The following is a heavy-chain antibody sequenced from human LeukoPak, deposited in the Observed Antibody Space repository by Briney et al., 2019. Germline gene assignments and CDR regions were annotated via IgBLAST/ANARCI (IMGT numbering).Heavy chain of an antibody. CDR3: ARETPGIAVAGYGGDWFDP. J-gene: IGHJ5*02. D-gene: IGHD6-19*01. CDR1: GYTFTSYG. CDR2: ISAYNGNT. Sequence: ASVKVSCKASGYTFTSYGISWVRQAPGQGLEWMGWISAYNGNTNYAQKLQGRVTMTTDTSTSTAYMELRSLRSEDTAVYYCARETPGIAVAGYGGDWFDPWGQGTLVTVSS. V-gene: IGHV1-18*01.